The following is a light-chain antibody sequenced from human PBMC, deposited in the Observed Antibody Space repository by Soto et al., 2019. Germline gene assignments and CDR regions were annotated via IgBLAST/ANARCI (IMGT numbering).Light chain of an antibody. CDR1: QSVSNNY. Sequence: EIVLTQSPGTLSLSPGERATLSCRASQSVSNNYLAWYQQKPGQAPRLLIYGASGRATGIPDRFSGSGSGTDLTLTISRLEPEDFSVYYCQQYGSSPRTFGQGTKVEIK. CDR2: GAS. J-gene: IGKJ1*01. CDR3: QQYGSSPRT. V-gene: IGKV3-20*01.